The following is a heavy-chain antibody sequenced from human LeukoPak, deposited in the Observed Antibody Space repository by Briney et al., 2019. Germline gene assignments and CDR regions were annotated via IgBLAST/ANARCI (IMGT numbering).Heavy chain of an antibody. J-gene: IGHJ5*02. CDR2: IYTSGST. CDR3: AREVELRSGPNWFDP. CDR1: GGSISSYY. Sequence: SETLSLTCTVSGGSISSYYWSWIRQPAGKGLEWIGRIYTSGSTNYNPSLKSRVTMSVDTSKNQLSLKLSSVTAADTAVYYCAREVELRSGPNWFDPWGQGTLVTVSS. D-gene: IGHD1-7*01. V-gene: IGHV4-4*07.